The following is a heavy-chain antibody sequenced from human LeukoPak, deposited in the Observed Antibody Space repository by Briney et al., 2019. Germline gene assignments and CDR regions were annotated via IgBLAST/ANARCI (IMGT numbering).Heavy chain of an antibody. Sequence: PGGSLRLSCAASGFTFSSYSMNWVRQAPGKGLEWVSSISSSSYIDYSDSVMGRFTIFRDNAKNSLYLQMNSLRAADTAVYYCARGWYYFDYWGQGTLVTVSS. J-gene: IGHJ4*02. CDR2: ISSSSYI. V-gene: IGHV3-21*01. CDR3: ARGWYYFDY. D-gene: IGHD2-15*01. CDR1: GFTFSSYS.